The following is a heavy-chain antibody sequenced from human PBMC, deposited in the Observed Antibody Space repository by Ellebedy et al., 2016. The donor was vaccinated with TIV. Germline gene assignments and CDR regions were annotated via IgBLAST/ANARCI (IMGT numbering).Heavy chain of an antibody. CDR1: GYSFTSYW. CDR2: IYPADSDA. J-gene: IGHJ3*02. V-gene: IGHV5-51*01. CDR3: ARLITGVNGFDI. Sequence: GGSLRLSCKGSGYSFTSYWIGWVRQMPGKGLEWMGIIYPADSDARYSPSFQGQVTFSADKSISTAYLQWSSLKASDTAIYYCARLITGVNGFDIWGQGTRVSVS. D-gene: IGHD1-14*01.